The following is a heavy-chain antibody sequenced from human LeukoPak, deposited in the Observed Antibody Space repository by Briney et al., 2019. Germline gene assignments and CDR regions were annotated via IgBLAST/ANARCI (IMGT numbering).Heavy chain of an antibody. J-gene: IGHJ5*02. CDR2: IYYSGST. CDR1: GGSISSYY. V-gene: IGHV4-59*01. CDR3: SSSGWYNWFDP. D-gene: IGHD6-19*01. Sequence: SETLSLTCTVSGGSISSYYWSWIRQPPGKGLEWIGYIYYSGSTNYNPSLKNRVTISVDTSKNQFSLKLSSVTAADTAVYYCSSSGWYNWFDPWGQGTLVTVSS.